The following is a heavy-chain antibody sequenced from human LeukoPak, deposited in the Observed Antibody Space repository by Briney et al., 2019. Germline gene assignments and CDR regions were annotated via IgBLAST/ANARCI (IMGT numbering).Heavy chain of an antibody. D-gene: IGHD2-2*01. CDR1: GFTFSDYW. CDR2: IKQDGSEK. V-gene: IGHV3-7*01. Sequence: GGSLRLSCEASGFTFSDYWLSWVRQAPGKGLEWVANIKQDGSEKNYVDSVKGRFTISRDNAKNSLYLQMNSLRAEDTAVYYWVRGPYALYWGQGTLVSVSS. J-gene: IGHJ4*02. CDR3: VRGPYALY.